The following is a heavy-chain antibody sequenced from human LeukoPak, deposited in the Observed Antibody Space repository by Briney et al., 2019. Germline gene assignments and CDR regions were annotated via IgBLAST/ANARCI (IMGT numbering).Heavy chain of an antibody. Sequence: SVKVSCKASGGTFSSYAISWVRQAPGQGLEWMGGIIPIFGTANYAQTFQGRVTITTDESTSTAYMELSSLRSEDTAVYYCAIRGYSYGFEIDYWGQGTLVTVSS. J-gene: IGHJ4*02. CDR3: AIRGYSYGFEIDY. CDR2: IIPIFGTA. CDR1: GGTFSSYA. D-gene: IGHD5-18*01. V-gene: IGHV1-69*05.